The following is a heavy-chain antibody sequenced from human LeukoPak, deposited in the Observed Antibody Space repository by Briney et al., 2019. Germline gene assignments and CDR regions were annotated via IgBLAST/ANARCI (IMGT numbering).Heavy chain of an antibody. D-gene: IGHD3-16*02. V-gene: IGHV3-23*01. CDR2: DTSSTTST. J-gene: IGHJ4*02. CDR1: EFSISHYA. Sequence: VGSLRLSCTASEFSISHYAMSWVRQAPGKGLEWVSADTSSTTSTYYASSVRGRFTISRDNSMNTLYLQMNSLRADDTAVYYCARGIDDYVCGSYRYRLDYWGRGTLVTVSS. CDR3: ARGIDDYVCGSYRYRLDY.